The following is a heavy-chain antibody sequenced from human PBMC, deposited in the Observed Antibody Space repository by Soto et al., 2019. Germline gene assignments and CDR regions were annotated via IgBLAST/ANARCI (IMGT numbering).Heavy chain of an antibody. CDR2: VSAYNGNT. D-gene: IGHD6-13*01. V-gene: IGHV1-18*01. J-gene: IGHJ4*02. CDR3: ARAILNYSSRCPHYFDY. Sequence: ASVKVSCKASGYTFTSYGISWVRQAPGQGLEWMGWVSAYNGNTNYAQKLQGRVTMTTDTSTSTAYMELRGLKSADTAVYYCARAILNYSSRCPHYFDYSGQVTLVTVSS. CDR1: GYTFTSYG.